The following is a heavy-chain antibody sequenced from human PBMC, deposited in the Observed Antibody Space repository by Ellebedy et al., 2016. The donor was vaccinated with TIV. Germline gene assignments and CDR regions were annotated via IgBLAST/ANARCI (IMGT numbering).Heavy chain of an antibody. J-gene: IGHJ4*02. V-gene: IGHV3-53*01. CDR3: ARNPSGSHYG. D-gene: IGHD1-26*01. CDR1: GFTVSNNY. CDR2: IYSGGST. Sequence: GESLKISCAASGFTVSNNYMIWVRQAPGKGLEWVSLIYSGGSTYYADSVKGRFTISRDNSKNTLYIQMNSLRAEDTAVYYCARNPSGSHYGWGRGTLVTVSS.